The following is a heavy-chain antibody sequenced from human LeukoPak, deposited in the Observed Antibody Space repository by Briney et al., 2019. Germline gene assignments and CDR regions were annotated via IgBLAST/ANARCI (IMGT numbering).Heavy chain of an antibody. V-gene: IGHV1-2*02. Sequence: ASVKVSCKPSGYTFTDYLIHWVRQAPGQGLEYMGWINPKSGGTEYAQKFLGRVTMTRDTSTSTASMELSRLRSDDTAVYLCARDLSTSSTWELDYWGQGTLVTVSS. CDR1: GYTFTDYL. CDR3: ARDLSTSSTWELDY. D-gene: IGHD2/OR15-2a*01. J-gene: IGHJ4*02. CDR2: INPKSGGT.